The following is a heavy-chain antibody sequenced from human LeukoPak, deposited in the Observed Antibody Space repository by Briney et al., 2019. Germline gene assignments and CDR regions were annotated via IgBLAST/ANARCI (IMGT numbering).Heavy chain of an antibody. V-gene: IGHV4-34*01. Sequence: KPSETLSLTCAVYGGSFSGYYWSWIRQPPGKGLEWIGEINHSGSTNYNPSLKSRVTISVDTSKNQFSLKLSSVTAADTAVYYCAVDIVVVPGWFDPWGQGTLVTVSS. CDR1: GGSFSGYY. D-gene: IGHD2-2*01. CDR2: INHSGST. CDR3: AVDIVVVPGWFDP. J-gene: IGHJ5*02.